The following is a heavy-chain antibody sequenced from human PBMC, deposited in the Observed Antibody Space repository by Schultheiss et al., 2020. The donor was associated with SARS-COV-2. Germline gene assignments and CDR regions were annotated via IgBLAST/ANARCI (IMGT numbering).Heavy chain of an antibody. V-gene: IGHV4-38-2*01. J-gene: IGHJ5*02. Sequence: SETLSLTCAVSGYSISSGYYWGWIRQPPGKGLEWIGSIYHSGSTYYNPSLKSRVTISVDTSKNQFSLKLSSVTAADTAVYYCARALAYYDFWSGYYPNWFDPWGQGTLVTVSS. CDR1: GYSISSGYY. CDR3: ARALAYYDFWSGYYPNWFDP. CDR2: IYHSGST. D-gene: IGHD3-3*01.